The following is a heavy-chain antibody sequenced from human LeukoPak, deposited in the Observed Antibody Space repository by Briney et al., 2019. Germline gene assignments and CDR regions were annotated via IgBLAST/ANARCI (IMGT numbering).Heavy chain of an antibody. J-gene: IGHJ4*02. Sequence: GGSLRLSCAASGFIFSSYGMHWVRQAPGKGLEWVAVIWNDGSNKYYADSVKGRFTISRDNSKNTLYLQMNSLRAEDTAVYHCARDPRSSSSYRFDYWGQGTLVTVT. V-gene: IGHV3-33*01. CDR2: IWNDGSNK. CDR1: GFIFSSYG. CDR3: ARDPRSSSSYRFDY. D-gene: IGHD6-6*01.